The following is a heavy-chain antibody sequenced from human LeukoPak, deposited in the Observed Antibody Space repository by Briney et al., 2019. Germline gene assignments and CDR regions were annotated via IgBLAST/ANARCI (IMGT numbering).Heavy chain of an antibody. CDR3: ASQTTVTAGDYYYYGMDV. D-gene: IGHD4-17*01. Sequence: SETLSLTCTVSGASMSSFYWSWIRQSPGKGLEWIGYIYSSGSTNYNPSLKSRVTISVDTSKSQFSLKLSSVTAADTAVYYCASQTTVTAGDYYYYGMDVWGQGTTVTVSS. CDR2: IYSSGST. J-gene: IGHJ6*02. V-gene: IGHV4-59*01. CDR1: GASMSSFY.